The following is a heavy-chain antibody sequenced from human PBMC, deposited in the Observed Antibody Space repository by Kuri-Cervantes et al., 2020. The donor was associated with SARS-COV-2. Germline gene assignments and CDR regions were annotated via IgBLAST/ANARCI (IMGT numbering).Heavy chain of an antibody. CDR1: GFTFSSYA. CDR3: ARDRAPAWSGYFDY. D-gene: IGHD3-3*01. CDR2: ISGSGGST. V-gene: IGHV3-23*01. J-gene: IGHJ4*02. Sequence: ETLSLTCAASGFTFSSYAMSWVRQAPGKGLEWVSAISGSGGSTYYADSVKGRFTISRDNSKNTLDLQMNSLRAEDTAVYYCARDRAPAWSGYFDYWGQGTLVTVSS.